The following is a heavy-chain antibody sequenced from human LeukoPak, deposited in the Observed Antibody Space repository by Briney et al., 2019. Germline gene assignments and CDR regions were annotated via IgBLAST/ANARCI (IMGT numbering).Heavy chain of an antibody. CDR1: RGSISSYY. Sequence: SETLSLTCTVSRGSISSYYWSWIRQPPGKGVEWIGYLYYSGSPNYNPSLKRRLTISVDTSKNQFSLKLSSVTAADTAVYYCARGHVIGAAAAPRESQYYYYYGMDVWGQGTTVTVSS. J-gene: IGHJ6*02. CDR2: LYYSGSP. CDR3: ARGHVIGAAAAPRESQYYYYYGMDV. D-gene: IGHD6-13*01. V-gene: IGHV4-59*01.